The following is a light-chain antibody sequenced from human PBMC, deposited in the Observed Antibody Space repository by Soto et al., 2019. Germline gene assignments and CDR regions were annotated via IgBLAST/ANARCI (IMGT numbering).Light chain of an antibody. Sequence: DIQMTQSPSTLSASVGDRVTITCRASQSISRWLASYQQKPGKAPKLLIYDASTLEGGVPSRFSGSGSGTEFTLTISSPQPDDLATYYCQQYNIYSWTFGQGTKVEIK. CDR2: DAS. J-gene: IGKJ1*01. CDR3: QQYNIYSWT. CDR1: QSISRW. V-gene: IGKV1-5*01.